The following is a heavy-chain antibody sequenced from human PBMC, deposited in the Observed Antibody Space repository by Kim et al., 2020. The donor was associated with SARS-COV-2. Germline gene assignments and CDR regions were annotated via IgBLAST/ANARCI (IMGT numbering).Heavy chain of an antibody. CDR3: ARLARQPATYYGMDV. V-gene: IGHV5-51*01. J-gene: IGHJ6*02. CDR1: GYSFTSYW. Sequence: GESLKISCKGSGYSFTSYWIGWVRQMPGKGLEWMGIIYPGDSDTRYSPSFQGQVTISADKSISTAYLQWSSLKASDTAMYYCARLARQPATYYGMDVWGQGTTVTVSS. D-gene: IGHD1-26*01. CDR2: IYPGDSDT.